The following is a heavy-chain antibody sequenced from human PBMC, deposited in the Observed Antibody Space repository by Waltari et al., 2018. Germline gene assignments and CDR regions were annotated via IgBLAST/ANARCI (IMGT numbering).Heavy chain of an antibody. Sequence: QVQLQESGPGLVKPSQTLSLTCTVSDGSIRNDHYYWTWIRQPPGKGLEWIAYIYYNGNTYYNPSLKSRINISIDPSNNQFSPNLSSVTAADTAVYYCARDNSGYQRIDYWGQGALVTVSS. CDR1: DGSIRNDHYY. CDR3: ARDNSGYQRIDY. D-gene: IGHD3-22*01. V-gene: IGHV4-30-4*01. CDR2: IYYNGNT. J-gene: IGHJ4*02.